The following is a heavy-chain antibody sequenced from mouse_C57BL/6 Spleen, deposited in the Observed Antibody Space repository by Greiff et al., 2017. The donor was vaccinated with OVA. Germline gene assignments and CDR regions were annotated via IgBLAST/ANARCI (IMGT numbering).Heavy chain of an antibody. J-gene: IGHJ1*03. Sequence: EVKVVESGEGLVKPGGSLKLSCAASGFTFSSYAMSWVRQTPEKRLAWVAYISSGGDYIYYADTVKGRFTISRDNARNTLYLQMSSLKSEDTAMYYCTRDPYDGYFDWYFDVWGTGTTVTVSS. D-gene: IGHD2-3*01. CDR2: ISSGGDYI. CDR3: TRDPYDGYFDWYFDV. CDR1: GFTFSSYA. V-gene: IGHV5-9-1*02.